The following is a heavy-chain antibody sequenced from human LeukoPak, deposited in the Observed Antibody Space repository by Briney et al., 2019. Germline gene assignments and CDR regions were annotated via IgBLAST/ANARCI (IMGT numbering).Heavy chain of an antibody. CDR2: IRQDGSEK. J-gene: IGHJ4*02. V-gene: IGHV3-7*01. CDR3: AKDTTYGSGSYLDY. D-gene: IGHD3-10*01. Sequence: GGSLRLSCAASGFTFSSYWMSWVRQAPGKGLEWVANIRQDGSEKYYVDSVKGRFTISRDNSKNTLYLQMNSLRAEDTAVYYCAKDTTYGSGSYLDYWGQGTLVTVSS. CDR1: GFTFSSYW.